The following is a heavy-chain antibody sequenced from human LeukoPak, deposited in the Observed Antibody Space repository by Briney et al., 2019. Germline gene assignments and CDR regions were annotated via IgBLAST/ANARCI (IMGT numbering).Heavy chain of an antibody. D-gene: IGHD6-13*01. CDR1: GYTFTGYY. CDR3: ARDITVEQQLVYDY. J-gene: IGHJ4*02. Sequence: ASVKVSCKASGYTFTGYYMHWVRQAPGQGLEWMGWINPNSGGTNYAQKFQGRVTMTRDTSISTAYMELSRLRSDGTAVYYCARDITVEQQLVYDYWGQGTLVTVSS. V-gene: IGHV1-2*02. CDR2: INPNSGGT.